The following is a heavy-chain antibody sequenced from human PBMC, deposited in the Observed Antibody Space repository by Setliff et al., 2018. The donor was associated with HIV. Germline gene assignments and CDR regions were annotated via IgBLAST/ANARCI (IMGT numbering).Heavy chain of an antibody. V-gene: IGHV3-7*01. CDR1: GFTFSSYW. CDR3: TKDGDYFNWDYDAFDI. Sequence: GGSLRLSCAASGFTFSSYWMSWVRQAPGKGLEWVADINYDVTYEHYADSVKDRVTISRDNSKDTLYLQMNSLREEDTAVYYCTKDGDYFNWDYDAFDIWGQGTMVTVS. J-gene: IGHJ3*02. D-gene: IGHD1-7*01. CDR2: INYDVTYE.